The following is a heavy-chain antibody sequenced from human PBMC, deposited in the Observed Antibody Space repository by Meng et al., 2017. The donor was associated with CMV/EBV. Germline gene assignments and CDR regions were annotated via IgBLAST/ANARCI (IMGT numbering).Heavy chain of an antibody. J-gene: IGHJ4*02. CDR3: ARGAMVELLPPHPYFDY. V-gene: IGHV5-51*01. CDR1: GYSFTSYW. D-gene: IGHD1-26*01. Sequence: GESLKISCKGSGYSFTSYWIGWVRQMLGKGLEWMGIIYPGDSDTRYSPSFQGQVTISADKSISTAYLQWSSLKASDTAMYYCARGAMVELLPPHPYFDYWGQGTLVTVSS. CDR2: IYPGDSDT.